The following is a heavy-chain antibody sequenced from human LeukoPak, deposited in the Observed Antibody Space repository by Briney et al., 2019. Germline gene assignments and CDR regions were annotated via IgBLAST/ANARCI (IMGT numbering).Heavy chain of an antibody. CDR1: GFTFSSYW. CDR2: IKQDGSEK. J-gene: IGHJ5*02. D-gene: IGHD2-15*01. V-gene: IGHV3-7*01. Sequence: GGSLRLSCAASGFTFSSYWMSWVRQAPGKGLERVANIKQDGSEKYYVDSVKGRFTISRDNAKNSLYLQMNSLRAEDTAVYYCASDRSGGSCYECWVDPWGQGTLVTVSS. CDR3: ASDRSGGSCYECWVDP.